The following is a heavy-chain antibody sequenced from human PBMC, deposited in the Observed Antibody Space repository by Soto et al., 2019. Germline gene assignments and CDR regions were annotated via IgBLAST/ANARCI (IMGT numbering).Heavy chain of an antibody. V-gene: IGHV1-24*01. D-gene: IGHD2-8*01. CDR1: GDALTELS. CDR3: ATVNCTNGVCYYYYGMDV. J-gene: IGHJ6*02. Sequence: XSVKVSFNVSGDALTELSMHLVRQAPGKGLEWMGGFDPEDGETIYAQKFQGRVTMTEDTSTDTAYMELSSLRSEDTAVYYCATVNCTNGVCYYYYGMDVWGQGTTVTVSS. CDR2: FDPEDGET.